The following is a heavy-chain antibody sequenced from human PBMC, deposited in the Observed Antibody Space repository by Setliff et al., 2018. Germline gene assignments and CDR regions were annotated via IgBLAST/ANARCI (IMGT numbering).Heavy chain of an antibody. J-gene: IGHJ3*01. Sequence: PSETLSLTCSVSGGSISSSIYYWGWIRRPPGKGLEWIGSIYYSGSTYYSPSLKRRVTISVDTSKNQFSLKLSSVAAADTAVYYCATRTYYDSNGYYYAIAGPFDVWGQGTMVTVSS. CDR1: GGSISSSIYY. CDR2: IYYSGST. D-gene: IGHD3-22*01. CDR3: ATRTYYDSNGYYYAIAGPFDV. V-gene: IGHV4-39*01.